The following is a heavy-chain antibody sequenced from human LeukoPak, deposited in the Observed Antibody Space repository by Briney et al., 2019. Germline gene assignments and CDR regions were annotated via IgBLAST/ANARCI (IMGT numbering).Heavy chain of an antibody. CDR2: INHSGRT. CDR1: GGSVYDYY. V-gene: IGHV4-34*01. Sequence: SETLSLTCAVYGGSVYDYYWSWIRQPPGKGLEWIGEINHSGRTNYNPSLKSRVTISVDTSTHQLSLTLRSVTAADTAVYYCARGLGLRVMTTVTTFDNWGQGTLDTVSS. D-gene: IGHD4-17*01. J-gene: IGHJ4*02. CDR3: ARGLGLRVMTTVTTFDN.